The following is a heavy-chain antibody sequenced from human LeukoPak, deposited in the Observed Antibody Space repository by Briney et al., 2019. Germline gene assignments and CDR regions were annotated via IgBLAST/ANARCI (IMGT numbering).Heavy chain of an antibody. V-gene: IGHV1-69*05. D-gene: IGHD2-15*01. J-gene: IGHJ3*02. CDR2: IIPIFGTA. CDR1: GYTFTGYY. CDR3: ASCSGGSWGQDAFDI. Sequence: SVKVSCKASGYTFTGYYMHWVRQAPGQGLEWMGRIIPIFGTANYAQKFQGRVTITTDESTSTAYMELSSLRSEDTAVYYCASCSGGSWGQDAFDIWGQGTMVTVSS.